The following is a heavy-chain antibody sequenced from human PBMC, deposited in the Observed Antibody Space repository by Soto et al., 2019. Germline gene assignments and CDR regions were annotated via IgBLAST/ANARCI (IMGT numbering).Heavy chain of an antibody. CDR3: ARDDRTRGYCSGGSCYSSYDAFNI. CDR2: ISAYNGNT. D-gene: IGHD2-15*01. CDR1: GYTFTSYG. J-gene: IGHJ3*02. Sequence: GASVKVSCKASGYTFTSYGISWVRQAPGQGLEWMGWISAYNGNTNYAQKLQGRVTMTTDTSTSTAYMELRSLRSDGTAVYYCARDDRTRGYCSGGSCYSSYDAFNIWGQGTMVTVSS. V-gene: IGHV1-18*01.